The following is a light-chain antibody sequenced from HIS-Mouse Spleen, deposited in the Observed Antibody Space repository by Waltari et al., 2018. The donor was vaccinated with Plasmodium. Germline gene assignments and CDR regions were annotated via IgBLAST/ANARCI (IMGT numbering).Light chain of an antibody. J-gene: IGKJ1*01. CDR3: QQYGSSPRT. CDR2: GAS. Sequence: EIVLTQSPGTLSSSHGERATLSCRASQSVSSSYLAWYQQKPGQAPRLLIYGASSRATGIPDRFSGSGSGTDFTLTISRLEPEDFAVYYCQQYGSSPRTFGQGTKVEIK. V-gene: IGKV3-20*01. CDR1: QSVSSSY.